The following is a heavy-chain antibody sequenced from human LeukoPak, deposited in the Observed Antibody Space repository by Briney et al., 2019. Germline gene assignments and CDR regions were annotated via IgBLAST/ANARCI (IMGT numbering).Heavy chain of an antibody. Sequence: SETLSLTCAVYGGSFSGYYWSWIRQPPGKGREWIGEINHSGSTNYNPSLKSRVTISVDTSKNQFSLKLSSVTAADTAVYYCARGVYIAAAQYAYWGQGTLVTVSS. D-gene: IGHD6-13*01. CDR2: INHSGST. V-gene: IGHV4-34*01. J-gene: IGHJ4*02. CDR1: GGSFSGYY. CDR3: ARGVYIAAAQYAY.